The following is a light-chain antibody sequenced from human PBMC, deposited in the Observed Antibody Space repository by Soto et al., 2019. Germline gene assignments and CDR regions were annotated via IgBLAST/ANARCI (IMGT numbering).Light chain of an antibody. CDR1: SSDVGSYNY. V-gene: IGLV2-14*01. Sequence: QSALTQPASVSGSPGQSITISCTGTSSDVGSYNYVSWHQQHPGQAPKLMIYEVTPRASGIPDRFSASQSSNTASLTISGLQSGQEADYYCSSYRSSSTYVFGTGTKVTVL. CDR2: EVT. CDR3: SSYRSSSTYV. J-gene: IGLJ1*01.